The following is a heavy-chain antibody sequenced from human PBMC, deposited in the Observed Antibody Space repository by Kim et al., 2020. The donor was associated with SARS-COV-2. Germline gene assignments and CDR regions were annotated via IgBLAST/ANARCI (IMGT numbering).Heavy chain of an antibody. J-gene: IGHJ6*02. D-gene: IGHD3-22*01. Sequence: KYSPSFQGQVTISADKSISTAYLQWSSLKASDTAMYYCARRGYHYYGMDVWGQGTTVTVSS. CDR3: ARRGYHYYGMDV. V-gene: IGHV5-51*01.